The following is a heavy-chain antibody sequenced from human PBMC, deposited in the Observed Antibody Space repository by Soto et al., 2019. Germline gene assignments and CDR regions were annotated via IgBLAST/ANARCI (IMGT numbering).Heavy chain of an antibody. CDR2: IKSKTDGGTT. Sequence: EVQLVESGGGLVKPGGSLRLSCAASGFTFSNAWMNWVRQAPGKGLEWVGRIKSKTDGGTTDYAAPVKGRFTISRDDSKNTLYLQMNSLKTADTAVYYCTTSSSWFDYFDYWGQGTLVTVSS. J-gene: IGHJ4*02. CDR3: TTSSSWFDYFDY. V-gene: IGHV3-15*07. CDR1: GFTFSNAW. D-gene: IGHD6-13*01.